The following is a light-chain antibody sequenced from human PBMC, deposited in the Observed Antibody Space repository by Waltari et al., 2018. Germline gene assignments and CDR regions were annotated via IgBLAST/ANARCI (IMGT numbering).Light chain of an antibody. J-gene: IGLJ1*01. V-gene: IGLV1-47*01. CDR1: LSNIGANF. CDR3: AAWDDSLSGHFV. Sequence: QSVLTQPPSASGTPGQRVTISCSGSLSNIGANFVYWYQQVPGTAPKILSYRNDQRPSGVPDRFSASKSGTSASLAISGLRSEDEADYFCAAWDDSLSGHFVFGTGTKVIV. CDR2: RND.